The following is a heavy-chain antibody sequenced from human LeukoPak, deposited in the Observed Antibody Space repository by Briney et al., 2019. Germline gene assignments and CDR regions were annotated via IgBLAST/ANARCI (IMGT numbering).Heavy chain of an antibody. D-gene: IGHD2-21*02. CDR2: IFYSGSA. CDR1: GGSISSYY. J-gene: IGHJ4*02. V-gene: IGHV4-59*01. CDR3: ASGLVVTASVSFDF. Sequence: PSETLSLTCTVSGGSISSYYWSWIRQPPGKGLEWIGYIFYSGSANYNPSLKSRVTISVDTSKNQFSLKLISVTAADAAVYYCASGLVVTASVSFDFWGQGTLVTVP.